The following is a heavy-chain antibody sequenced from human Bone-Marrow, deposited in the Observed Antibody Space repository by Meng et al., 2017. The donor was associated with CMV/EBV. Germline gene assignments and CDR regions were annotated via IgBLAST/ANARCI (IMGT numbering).Heavy chain of an antibody. D-gene: IGHD4-17*01. CDR3: ARARRGDYSGFDY. CDR1: GGSISRYY. CDR2: IYYSGST. Sequence: SETLSLTCTVSGGSISRYYWSWIRQPPGKGLEWIGYIYYSGSTNYNPSLKSRVTISVDTSKNQFSLKLSSVTAADTAVYYCARARRGDYSGFDYCGQRTLVVASS. J-gene: IGHJ4*02. V-gene: IGHV4-59*01.